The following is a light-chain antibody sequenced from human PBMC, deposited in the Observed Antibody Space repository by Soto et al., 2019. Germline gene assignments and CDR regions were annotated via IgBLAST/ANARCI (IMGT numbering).Light chain of an antibody. J-gene: IGKJ2*01. Sequence: DIQLTQSPSFLSASVGDRVTITCRASQGISSYLAWYQQKPGKAPKLLIYAASTLQSGVPSRFSGSGSGTEFTLTISSLQPEDFAXYYCQQLNSYPRSTFGQGTKLEIK. CDR2: AAS. V-gene: IGKV1-9*01. CDR1: QGISSY. CDR3: QQLNSYPRST.